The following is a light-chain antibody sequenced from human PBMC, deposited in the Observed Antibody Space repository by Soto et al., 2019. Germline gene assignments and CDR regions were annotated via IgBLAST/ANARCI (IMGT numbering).Light chain of an antibody. V-gene: IGLV4-69*01. CDR1: CAHSSSA. J-gene: IGLJ2*01. Sequence: QSVLTQTPSASASLGASIKLTCTLSCAHSSSAIAWHQQQPEKGPRYLMKVNGDGSHYKASGVRERFSGSSSGAERYLTIASLQPEDEGDYYCHTWYTGIPMVVGGGTQLTVL. CDR3: HTWYTGIPMV. CDR2: VNGDGSH.